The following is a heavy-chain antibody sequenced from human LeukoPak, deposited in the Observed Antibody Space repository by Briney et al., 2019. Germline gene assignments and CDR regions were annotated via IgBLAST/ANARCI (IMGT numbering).Heavy chain of an antibody. CDR3: ARAIAAYKAWFDP. V-gene: IGHV4-59*08. J-gene: IGHJ5*02. CDR2: IYYSGST. Sequence: SETLSLTCTVSGGSISSYYWSWIRQPPGKGLEWIGYIYYSGSTNYNPSLKSRATISVDTSKNQFSLKLSSVTAADTAVYYCARAIAAYKAWFDPWGQGTLCTVSS. CDR1: GGSISSYY. D-gene: IGHD6-13*01.